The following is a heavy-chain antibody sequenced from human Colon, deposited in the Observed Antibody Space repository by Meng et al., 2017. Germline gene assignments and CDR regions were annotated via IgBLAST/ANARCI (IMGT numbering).Heavy chain of an antibody. CDR1: GASISNADYY. Sequence: QVQLQESGPRLVTPSQTPSLTCTVSGASISNADYYWSWIRQPPGKGLEWIGYIYYIGSTYYNPSLKSRVAISVDTSRNQFSLRLNSVTAADTAVYYCASGTLKVTTLRWFDPWGQGTLVTVSS. CDR3: ASGTLKVTTLRWFDP. V-gene: IGHV4-30-4*01. D-gene: IGHD4-11*01. J-gene: IGHJ5*02. CDR2: IYYIGST.